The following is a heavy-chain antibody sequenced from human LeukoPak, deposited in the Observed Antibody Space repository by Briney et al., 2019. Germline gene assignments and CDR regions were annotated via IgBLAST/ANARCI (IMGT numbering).Heavy chain of an antibody. Sequence: GGSLRLSCAASGFTFSSYAMSWVRQAPGKGLEWVAVIWYDGSNKYYADSVKGRFTISRDNSKNTLYLQMNSLRAEDTAVYYCARVTSSGYYGAFDIWGQGTMVTVSS. CDR3: ARVTSSGYYGAFDI. V-gene: IGHV3-33*08. J-gene: IGHJ3*02. CDR1: GFTFSSYA. D-gene: IGHD3-22*01. CDR2: IWYDGSNK.